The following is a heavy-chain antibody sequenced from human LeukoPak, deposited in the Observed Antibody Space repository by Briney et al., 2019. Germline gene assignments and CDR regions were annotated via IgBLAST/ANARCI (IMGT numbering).Heavy chain of an antibody. V-gene: IGHV3-21*04. D-gene: IGHD2-2*01. Sequence: GGSLRLSCAASGFTFSSYSMNWVRQAPGKGLEWVSSISSSSYIYYADSVKGRFTISRDNAKNSLYLQMDSLRAEDTALYYCARAPITSPFYFDYWGQGTLVTVSS. CDR2: ISSSSYI. CDR1: GFTFSSYS. CDR3: ARAPITSPFYFDY. J-gene: IGHJ4*02.